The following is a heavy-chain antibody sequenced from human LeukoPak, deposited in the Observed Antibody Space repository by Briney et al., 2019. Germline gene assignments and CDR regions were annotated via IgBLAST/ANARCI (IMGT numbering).Heavy chain of an antibody. D-gene: IGHD6-19*01. CDR1: GYSFTNYW. J-gene: IGHJ4*02. CDR3: ASSRSGWSFDY. Sequence: RGESLKISCKGSGYSFTNYWIAWVRQMPGKGLEWMGIIYPGDSDTRYSPSFQGQVTISADKFISTAYLQWSSLKASDTAMYYCASSRSGWSFDYWGQGTLVTVSS. CDR2: IYPGDSDT. V-gene: IGHV5-51*01.